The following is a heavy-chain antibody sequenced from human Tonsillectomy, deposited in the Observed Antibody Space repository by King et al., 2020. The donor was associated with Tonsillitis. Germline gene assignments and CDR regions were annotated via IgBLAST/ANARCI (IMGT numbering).Heavy chain of an antibody. J-gene: IGHJ4*02. V-gene: IGHV3-7*01. Sequence: VQLVESGGGLVQPGGSLRLSCAASGFTFSSSSMNWVRQAPGEGLAWVANINPDGSEKNYLDFVKGRFTIPRDNAKNSLYLQMNSLRAEDTAVFYCVRRGGSGWPFGSWGQGTLVTVSS. CDR2: INPDGSEK. CDR1: GFTFSSSS. CDR3: VRRGGSGWPFGS. D-gene: IGHD6-19*01.